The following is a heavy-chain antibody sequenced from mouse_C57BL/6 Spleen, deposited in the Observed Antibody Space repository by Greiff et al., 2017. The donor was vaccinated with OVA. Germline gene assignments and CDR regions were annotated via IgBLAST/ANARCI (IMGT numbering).Heavy chain of an antibody. CDR1: GYTFTSYW. J-gene: IGHJ2*01. Sequence: QVQLKQPGAELVKPGASVKLSCKASGYTFTSYWMHWVKQRPGQGLEWIGMIHPNSGSTNYNEKFKSKATLTVDKSSSTAYMQLSSLTSEDSAVYYCARSLYDGFDYWGQGTTLTVSS. V-gene: IGHV1-64*01. CDR2: IHPNSGST. D-gene: IGHD2-3*01. CDR3: ARSLYDGFDY.